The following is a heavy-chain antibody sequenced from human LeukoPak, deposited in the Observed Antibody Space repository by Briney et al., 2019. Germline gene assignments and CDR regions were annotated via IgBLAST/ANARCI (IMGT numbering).Heavy chain of an antibody. CDR1: GFTFSDYV. D-gene: IGHD6-25*01. V-gene: IGHV3-23*01. CDR2: ISGNGGST. CDR3: AKYWGSGTPFDP. Sequence: PGGSLRLSCPASGFTFSDYVMTWVRQGPEKGLEWVSSISGNGGSTYYADSIKGRFTISRDNSKNTLYLQMNSLRAEDTAVYYCAKYWGSGTPFDPWGQGTLVTVSS. J-gene: IGHJ5*02.